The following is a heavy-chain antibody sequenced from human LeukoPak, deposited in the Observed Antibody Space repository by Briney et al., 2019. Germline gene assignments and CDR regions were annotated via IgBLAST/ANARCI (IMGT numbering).Heavy chain of an antibody. CDR2: ISGSADNT. D-gene: IGHD1-26*01. V-gene: IGHV3-23*01. CDR1: GFTFNNYG. J-gene: IGHJ4*02. CDR3: AKERESYFEFDL. Sequence: GGSLRLSCAASGFTFNNYGMSWVRQAPGKGLEWVSAISGSADNTYYVDSVKGRFTISRDNSRNTLYLQMNSLRAEDTAIYYCAKERESYFEFDLWGQGTLVTVSS.